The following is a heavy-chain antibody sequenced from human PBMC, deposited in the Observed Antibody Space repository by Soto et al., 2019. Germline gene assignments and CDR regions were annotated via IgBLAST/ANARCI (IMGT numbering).Heavy chain of an antibody. CDR1: GFTFSNYW. Sequence: GGSLRLSCAASGFTFSNYWMTWVRQAPGKGLEWVANIKEDGSEKHYVDSVKGRFTISRDNAKNSLYLQMNSLRVEDTAVYFCSRDVVVGAKAGNDDFDIWGQGTMVTVSS. J-gene: IGHJ3*02. D-gene: IGHD2-15*01. CDR2: IKEDGSEK. V-gene: IGHV3-7*01. CDR3: SRDVVVGAKAGNDDFDI.